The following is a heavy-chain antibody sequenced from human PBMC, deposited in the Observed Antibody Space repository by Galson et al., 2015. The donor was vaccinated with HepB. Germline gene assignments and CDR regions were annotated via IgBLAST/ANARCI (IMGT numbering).Heavy chain of an antibody. CDR1: GFTFSSNV. CDR3: AKNYYTSGPFDY. Sequence: SLRLSCAASGFTFSSNVMSWVRQGPGKGLEWLSSISASGGATYYADSVKGRFTISRDNFKNTLYLHMSSLRVEDSALYYCAKNYYTSGPFDYWGQGTLVTVSS. CDR2: ISASGGAT. J-gene: IGHJ4*02. V-gene: IGHV3-23*01. D-gene: IGHD3-10*01.